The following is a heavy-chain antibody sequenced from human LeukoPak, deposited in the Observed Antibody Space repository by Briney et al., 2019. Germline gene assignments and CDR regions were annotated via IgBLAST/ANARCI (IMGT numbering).Heavy chain of an antibody. D-gene: IGHD2-2*01. Sequence: EASVKVSRKASGYTFTGYYMHWVRQAPGQGLEWVGWISTYNGHTNYAQKFQGRVTMTTDTSTSTAYMDLRSLRSDDTAVYYCARVLRGSPAAPDRDWFDPWGQGTLVTVSS. CDR3: ARVLRGSPAAPDRDWFDP. CDR2: ISTYNGHT. J-gene: IGHJ5*02. V-gene: IGHV1-18*04. CDR1: GYTFTGYY.